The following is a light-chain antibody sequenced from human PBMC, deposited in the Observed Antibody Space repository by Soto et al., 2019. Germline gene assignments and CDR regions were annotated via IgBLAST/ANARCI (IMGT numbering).Light chain of an antibody. CDR1: TRDIAGYNY. V-gene: IGLV2-14*01. Sequence: QSALTQPASVSGSLGQSITISCTGTTRDIAGYNYISWYQQLPGKAPKLMIYQVTIRPSGISNRFSGSKSGNTASLTISGLQAEDVADYYCNSFSSSSSLYVFGTGTKVTVL. J-gene: IGLJ1*01. CDR3: NSFSSSSSLYV. CDR2: QVT.